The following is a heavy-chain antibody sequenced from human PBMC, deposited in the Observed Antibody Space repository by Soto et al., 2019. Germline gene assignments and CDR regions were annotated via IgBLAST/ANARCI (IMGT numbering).Heavy chain of an antibody. D-gene: IGHD2-15*01. V-gene: IGHV1-18*01. Sequence: QVQLVQSGAEVKKPGASVKVSCKASGYTFTSYDISWVRQAPGQGLEWMGWISTYNGNTNYAQKLQGRVTMTTDTATSTAYMELRSLRSDDTAVYYCARGCRVAATRWWFDPWGQGTLVTVSS. CDR1: GYTFTSYD. J-gene: IGHJ5*02. CDR3: ARGCRVAATRWWFDP. CDR2: ISTYNGNT.